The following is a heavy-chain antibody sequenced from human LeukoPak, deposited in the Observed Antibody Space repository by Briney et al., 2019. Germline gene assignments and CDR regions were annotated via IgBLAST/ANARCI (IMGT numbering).Heavy chain of an antibody. CDR3: ARGPPTAYIDY. Sequence: SAKVSCKASGGTFSSYAISWVRQAPGQGLEWMGRIIPILGIANYAQKLQGRVTMTTDTSTSTAYMELRSLRSDDTAVYYCARGPPTAYIDYWGQGTLVTVSS. V-gene: IGHV1-69*04. CDR1: GGTFSSYA. CDR2: IIPILGIA. D-gene: IGHD4-11*01. J-gene: IGHJ4*02.